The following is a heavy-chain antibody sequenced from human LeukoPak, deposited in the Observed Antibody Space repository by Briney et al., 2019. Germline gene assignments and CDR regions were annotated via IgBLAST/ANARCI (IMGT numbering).Heavy chain of an antibody. CDR1: GFTFSNYW. Sequence: PGGSLRLSCAASGFTFSNYWMHWGRQTPGEGLVWGSRINTDGSTTHYADSVKGRFTISRDNAKNTLYVQMNSLRVEDTAVYYCARVESGSCSSTRCRSIDYWGQGTLVTVSS. J-gene: IGHJ4*02. D-gene: IGHD2-2*01. CDR2: INTDGSTT. V-gene: IGHV3-74*01. CDR3: ARVESGSCSSTRCRSIDY.